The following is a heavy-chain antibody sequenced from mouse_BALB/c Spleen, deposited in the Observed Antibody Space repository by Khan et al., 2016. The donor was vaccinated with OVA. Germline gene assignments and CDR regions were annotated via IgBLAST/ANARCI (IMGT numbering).Heavy chain of an antibody. D-gene: IGHD2-4*01. J-gene: IGHJ3*01. V-gene: IGHV2-9*02. CDR1: GFSLSNYG. CDR3: ARAYDYDVGRFDY. CDR2: IWTGGII. Sequence: VQLKESGPGMVAPSQRLSITCTVSGFSLSNYGIHWVRQPPGKGLEWLGVIWTGGIINYNSALMSRLSISKDNSKSQVFLKMNRLHTDDTAIYYCARAYDYDVGRFDYWGQGTIVTVSA.